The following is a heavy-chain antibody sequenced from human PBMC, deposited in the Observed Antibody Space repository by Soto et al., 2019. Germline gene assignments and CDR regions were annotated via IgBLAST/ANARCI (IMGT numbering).Heavy chain of an antibody. D-gene: IGHD2-21*02. CDR2: INAGNGNT. J-gene: IGHJ4*02. CDR3: AGSIVVVTALDY. Sequence: QVQLVQSGAEEKKPGASVKVSCKASGYTFTSYAMHWVRQAPGQRLEWMGWINAGNGNTKYSQKFQGRVTITRDTSASTADIELISMRSEDTAVYYCAGSIVVVTALDYWGQGTLVTVSS. V-gene: IGHV1-3*05. CDR1: GYTFTSYA.